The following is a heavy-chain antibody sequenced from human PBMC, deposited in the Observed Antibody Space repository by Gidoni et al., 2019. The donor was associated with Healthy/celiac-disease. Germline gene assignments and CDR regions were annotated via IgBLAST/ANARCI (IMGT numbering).Heavy chain of an antibody. J-gene: IGHJ4*02. CDR2: FDPEDGET. CDR3: ATDSSGYSFFDY. CDR1: GYTRPELS. D-gene: IGHD3-22*01. Sequence: QVQLVQSGAEEKKYGASVMVSGKVCGYTRPELSMHWVRQAPGKGLEWMGGFDPEDGETIYAQKFQGRVTMTEDTSTDTAYMGLSSLRSEDTAVYYCATDSSGYSFFDYWGQGTLVTVSS. V-gene: IGHV1-24*01.